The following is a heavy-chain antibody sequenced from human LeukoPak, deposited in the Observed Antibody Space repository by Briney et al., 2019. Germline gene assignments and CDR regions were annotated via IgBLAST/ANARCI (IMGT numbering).Heavy chain of an antibody. V-gene: IGHV4-34*01. CDR1: GGSFSGYY. Sequence: PSETLSLTCAVYGGSFSGYYWSWIRQPPGKGLEWIGEINHSGSTNYNPSLKSRVTISVDTSKNQFSLKLSSVTAADTAVYYCARESRDFDWFWQGYFDLWGRGTLVTVSS. CDR3: ARESRDFDWFWQGYFDL. D-gene: IGHD3-9*01. J-gene: IGHJ2*01. CDR2: INHSGST.